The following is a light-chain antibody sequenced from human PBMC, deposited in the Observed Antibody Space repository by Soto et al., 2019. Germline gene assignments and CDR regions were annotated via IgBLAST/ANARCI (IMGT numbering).Light chain of an antibody. CDR2: DVS. Sequence: QSALTQPASVSGSPGQSITISCTGTSSDVGGYNYVSWYQQHPGKAPKLMIYDVSNRPSGVSNRFSGSKSGNTASLTISGLQAEDEADYYCSSYTSSRHVVFGGGTQLTV. V-gene: IGLV2-14*01. CDR1: SSDVGGYNY. CDR3: SSYTSSRHVV. J-gene: IGLJ2*01.